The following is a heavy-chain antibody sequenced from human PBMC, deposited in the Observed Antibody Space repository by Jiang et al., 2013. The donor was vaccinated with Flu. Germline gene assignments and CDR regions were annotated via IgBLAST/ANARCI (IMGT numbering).Heavy chain of an antibody. J-gene: IGHJ5*02. CDR2: IYYSGST. CDR3: AREWYYGSGDRGGWFDP. Sequence: GSGLVKPSETLSLTCTVSGGSISSYYWSWIRQPPGKGLEWIGYIYYSGSTNYNPSLKSRVTISVDTSKNQFSLKLSSVTAADTAVYYCAREWYYGSGDRGGWFDPWGQGTLVTVSS. V-gene: IGHV4-59*01. D-gene: IGHD3-10*01. CDR1: GGSISSYY.